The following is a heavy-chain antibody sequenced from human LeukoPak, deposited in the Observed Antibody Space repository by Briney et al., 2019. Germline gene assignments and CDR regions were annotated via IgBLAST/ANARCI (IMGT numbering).Heavy chain of an antibody. CDR3: ASPGLRSPDAFDI. CDR2: IYYSGST. D-gene: IGHD4-17*01. J-gene: IGHJ3*02. V-gene: IGHV4-39*07. CDR1: GGSISSSSYY. Sequence: SETLSLTCTVSGGSISSSSYYWGWIRQPPGKGLEWIGSIYYSGSTYYNPSLKSRVTISVDTSENQFSLKLSSVTAADTAVYYCASPGLRSPDAFDIWGQGTMVTVSS.